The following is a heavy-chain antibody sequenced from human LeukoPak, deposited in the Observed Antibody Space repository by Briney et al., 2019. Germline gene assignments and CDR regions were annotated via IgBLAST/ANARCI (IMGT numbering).Heavy chain of an antibody. CDR2: FDPEDGET. Sequence: ASVKVSCKVSGYTLTELSMHWVRQAPGKGLEWMGGFDPEDGETIYAQKFRGRVTMTEDTSTDTAYMELSSLRSEDTAVYYCATVHYYGSGEVDYWGQGTLVTVSS. CDR3: ATVHYYGSGEVDY. V-gene: IGHV1-24*01. D-gene: IGHD3-10*01. CDR1: GYTLTELS. J-gene: IGHJ4*02.